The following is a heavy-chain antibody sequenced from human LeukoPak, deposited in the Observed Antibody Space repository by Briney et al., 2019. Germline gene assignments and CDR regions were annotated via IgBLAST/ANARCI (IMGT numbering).Heavy chain of an antibody. CDR2: INSDGSST. Sequence: GGSLRLSCAASVFTFSSYWMHGVRRARGKGRVWVSRINSDGSSTSYADPVKGRFTISRDNAKNTLYLQMNSLRAEDTAVYYCARDAYGDYVVDYWGQGILVPVSS. J-gene: IGHJ4*02. V-gene: IGHV3-74*01. CDR3: ARDAYGDYVVDY. CDR1: VFTFSSYW. D-gene: IGHD4-17*01.